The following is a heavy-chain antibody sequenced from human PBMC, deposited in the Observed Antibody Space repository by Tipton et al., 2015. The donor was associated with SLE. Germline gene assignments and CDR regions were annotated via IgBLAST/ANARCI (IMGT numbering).Heavy chain of an antibody. CDR2: ISDSGST. CDR1: GASIRSTTFY. V-gene: IGHV4-39*07. CDR3: AREVEGYSSDWYYYYYYMDV. J-gene: IGHJ6*03. Sequence: TLSLTCTVSGASIRSTTFYWGWIRQPPGKGLEWIGSISDSGSTHYNPSLKSRVTISVDTSKNQFSLQLSSVTAADTAVYYCAREVEGYSSDWYYYYYYMDVWGKGTTVTVSS. D-gene: IGHD6-19*01.